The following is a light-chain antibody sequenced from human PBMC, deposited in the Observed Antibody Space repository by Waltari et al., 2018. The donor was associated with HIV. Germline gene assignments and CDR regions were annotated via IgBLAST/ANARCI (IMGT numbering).Light chain of an antibody. CDR3: AAWNDSLREV. J-gene: IGLJ2*01. CDR1: SSNIGSHF. Sequence: QSVLTQPPSASGTPGHSVTISCSGSSSNIGSHFVYWYQQLPGAAPQLLIYKNNRRPSGVPDRFSVSKSGTSSYLAISGLRSDDAADYYCAAWNDSLREVFGGGTKLTVL. CDR2: KNN. V-gene: IGLV1-47*01.